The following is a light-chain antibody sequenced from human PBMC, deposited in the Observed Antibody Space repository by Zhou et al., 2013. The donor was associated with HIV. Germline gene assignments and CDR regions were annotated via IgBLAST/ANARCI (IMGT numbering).Light chain of an antibody. CDR1: QSISGY. V-gene: IGKV1-39*01. J-gene: IGKJ2*03. Sequence: DIQMTQSPSSLSASVGDTVTITCRASQSISGYLNWYQQKPGKAPMLLIYAASSLQSGVPSSFSGSGSGTDFTLTISGLQPDDIATYFCQQSYTSPQDSFGQGTKLAIK. CDR2: AAS. CDR3: QQSYTSPQDS.